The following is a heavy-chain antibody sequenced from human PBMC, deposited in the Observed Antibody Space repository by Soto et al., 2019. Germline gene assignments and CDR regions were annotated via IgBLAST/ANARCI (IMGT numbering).Heavy chain of an antibody. CDR1: GASFSDSY. CDR2: INHSGST. Sequence: QVRLQQWGAGLLKPSETLSLTCAVYGASFSDSYWNWIRQPPGKGLEWIGEINHSGSTIYNTSLESXGTVSXXTSRKQFTLKMRSATAADTAVYYCAREVPSRYFDLWGRGTPVTVSS. D-gene: IGHD1-1*01. V-gene: IGHV4-34*01. CDR3: AREVPSRYFDL. J-gene: IGHJ2*01.